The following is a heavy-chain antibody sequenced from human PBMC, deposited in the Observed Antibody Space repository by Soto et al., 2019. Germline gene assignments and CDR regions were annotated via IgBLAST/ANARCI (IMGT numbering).Heavy chain of an antibody. Sequence: QVQLVESGGGVVQPGRSLRLSCAASGFTFSSYGMHWVRQAPGKGLEWVAVIWYDGSNKYYADSVKGRFTISRDNSKNTLYLQMNSLRAEDTAVYYCAREYGDYVDRYYYYCGMDVWGQGTTVTVSS. CDR1: GFTFSSYG. CDR3: AREYGDYVDRYYYYCGMDV. CDR2: IWYDGSNK. D-gene: IGHD4-17*01. J-gene: IGHJ6*02. V-gene: IGHV3-33*01.